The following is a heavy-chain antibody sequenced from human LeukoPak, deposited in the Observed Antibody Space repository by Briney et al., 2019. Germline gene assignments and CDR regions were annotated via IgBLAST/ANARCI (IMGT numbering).Heavy chain of an antibody. CDR2: TYYRSKWYN. D-gene: IGHD6-19*01. J-gene: IGHJ4*02. CDR1: GDSVSSNSAA. V-gene: IGHV6-1*01. Sequence: KASQTLSLTCAISGDSVSSNSAAWNWLRPSPSRGLEWLGRTYYRSKWYNAYPESVKSRITINPDTSKNQFSLQLNSVTPEDTAVYYCARDRRQWLVDYWGQGTLVTVSS. CDR3: ARDRRQWLVDY.